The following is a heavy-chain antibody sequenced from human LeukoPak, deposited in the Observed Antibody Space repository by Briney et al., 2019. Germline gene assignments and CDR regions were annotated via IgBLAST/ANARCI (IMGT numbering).Heavy chain of an antibody. D-gene: IGHD6-13*01. V-gene: IGHV3-21*01. CDR3: ARAGPSSSWHQFDY. Sequence: GGSLRLSCAGSGFTFSSYSMHWVRQAPGKGLEWVSSISSSSIYIYYADSLKGRFTISRDNAKNSLSLQMNSLRAEDTAVYYCARAGPSSSWHQFDYWGQGTLVTVSS. J-gene: IGHJ4*02. CDR1: GFTFSSYS. CDR2: ISSSSIYI.